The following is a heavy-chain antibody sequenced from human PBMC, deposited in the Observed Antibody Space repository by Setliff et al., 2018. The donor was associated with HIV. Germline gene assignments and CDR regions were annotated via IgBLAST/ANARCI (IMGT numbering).Heavy chain of an antibody. CDR2: MYYTGTT. V-gene: IGHV4-38-2*01. Sequence: PSETLSLTCAVSGYSVSSGYYWAWIRQDPGKGLQWIGQMYYTGTTDYNPSLSSRVTISQDKSRNQFSLKLTSVTATDTAIYYCARGVGIGGNWFDPWGQGIMVTVSS. J-gene: IGHJ5*02. D-gene: IGHD2-15*01. CDR3: ARGVGIGGNWFDP. CDR1: GYSVSSGYY.